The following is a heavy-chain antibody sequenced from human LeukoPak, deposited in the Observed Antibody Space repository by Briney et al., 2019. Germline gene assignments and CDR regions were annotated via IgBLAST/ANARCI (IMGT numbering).Heavy chain of an antibody. CDR2: IYHSGST. D-gene: IGHD7-27*01. Sequence: PSQTLSLTFAVSGGSISSGGYSWSWIRQPPGKGLEWIGYIYHSGSTYYNPSLKSRVTISVDRSKNQFSLKLSSVTAADTAVYYCASMGNWGSYYFDYWGQGTLVTVSS. CDR1: GGSISSGGYS. J-gene: IGHJ4*02. CDR3: ASMGNWGSYYFDY. V-gene: IGHV4-30-2*01.